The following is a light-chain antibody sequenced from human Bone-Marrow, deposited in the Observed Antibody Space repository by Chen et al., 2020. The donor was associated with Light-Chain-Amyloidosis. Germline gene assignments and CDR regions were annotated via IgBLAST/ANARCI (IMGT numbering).Light chain of an antibody. J-gene: IGLJ3*02. CDR2: DDS. V-gene: IGLV3-21*02. CDR1: NIGSTS. CDR3: QVWDRSSDRPV. Sequence: SYERTQPSSVSVAPGQTATITCGGNNIGSTSVHWYQQTPGQAPLLVVYDDSDRPSGIPERLSGSNSGNTATLTISRVEAGDEADYYCQVWDRSSDRPVFGGGTKLTVL.